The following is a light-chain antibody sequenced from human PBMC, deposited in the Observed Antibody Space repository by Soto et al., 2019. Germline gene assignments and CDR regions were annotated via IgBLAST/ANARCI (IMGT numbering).Light chain of an antibody. J-gene: IGLJ1*01. CDR1: SSDVGKYDY. CDR2: EVS. CDR3: SSYTTSNTYV. Sequence: QSALTQPPSASGSPGQSVTISCTGTSSDVGKYDYVSWFQHHPGKAPKLIIYEVSKRPSGVPDRFSGSKSGSTASLTISGLQAEDEADYYCSSYTTSNTYVFGTGTK. V-gene: IGLV2-8*01.